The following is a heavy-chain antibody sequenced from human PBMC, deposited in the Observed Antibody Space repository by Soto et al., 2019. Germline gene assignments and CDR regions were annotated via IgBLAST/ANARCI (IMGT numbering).Heavy chain of an antibody. J-gene: IGHJ4*02. CDR3: SRDAPATAMKY. D-gene: IGHD2-2*01. CDR2: IYYSGST. Sequence: AETLSLTFTVSGGSISSYYWSWIRQPPGKGLEWIGYIYYSGSTNYNPSLKSRVTISVDTSKNQFSLKLSSVNAADKAVYSCSRDAPATAMKYLGQGTLITVS. V-gene: IGHV4-59*01. CDR1: GGSISSYY.